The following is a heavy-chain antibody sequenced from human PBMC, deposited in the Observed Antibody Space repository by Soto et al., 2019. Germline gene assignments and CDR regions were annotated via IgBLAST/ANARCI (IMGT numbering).Heavy chain of an antibody. D-gene: IGHD3-9*01. CDR3: AKGPIPGVPGLDILTGH. CDR1: GFTFSSYG. J-gene: IGHJ4*02. V-gene: IGHV3-30*18. CDR2: ISYDGSGI. Sequence: GGSLRLSCAASGFTFSSYGMHWVRQAPGKGLEWVAVISYDGSGIEYADSVKGRFTISRDNPKNTVFLQMNSLRAEDTAVYYCAKGPIPGVPGLDILTGHWGQGTLVTVSS.